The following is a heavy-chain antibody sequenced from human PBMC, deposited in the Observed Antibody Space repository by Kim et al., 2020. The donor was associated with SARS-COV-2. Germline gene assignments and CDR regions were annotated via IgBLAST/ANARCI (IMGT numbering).Heavy chain of an antibody. CDR3: ARVLRYFHFLPRGAFDI. J-gene: IGHJ3*02. CDR1: GYTFTDYY. Sequence: ASVKVSCKASGYTFTDYYMHWVRQAPGQGLEWMGRINPNSGGTNYAQKFQGRVTMTRDTSISTAYMELTRLRSDDTAVYYCARVLRYFHFLPRGAFDIWGQGTMVTVSS. CDR2: INPNSGGT. V-gene: IGHV1-2*06. D-gene: IGHD3-9*01.